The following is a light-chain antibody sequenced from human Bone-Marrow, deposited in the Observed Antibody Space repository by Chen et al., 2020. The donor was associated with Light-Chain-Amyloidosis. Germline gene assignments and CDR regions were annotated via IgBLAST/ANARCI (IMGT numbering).Light chain of an antibody. J-gene: IGLJ2*01. CDR1: DLPTKY. Sequence: SYELTQPPSVSVSPGQTARITCSGDDLPTKYAYWYQQKPGQAPVLVIHRDTERPSGFSERFSGSSSGTTATLTISGVQAEDEAGYPCQSADSSGTYEVIFGGGTKLTVL. V-gene: IGLV3-25*03. CDR2: RDT. CDR3: QSADSSGTYEVI.